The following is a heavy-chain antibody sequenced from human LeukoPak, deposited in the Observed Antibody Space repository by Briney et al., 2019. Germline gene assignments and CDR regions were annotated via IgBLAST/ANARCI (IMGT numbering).Heavy chain of an antibody. CDR1: GGTFSSYA. Sequence: ASVKVSCKASGGTFSSYAISWVRQAPGQGLEWMGIINPSGVSTSYAQKFQGRVTMTRDTSTSTVYMELSSLRSEDTAVYYCARDNQSPKDWGQGTLVTVSS. D-gene: IGHD1-14*01. CDR2: INPSGVST. J-gene: IGHJ4*02. V-gene: IGHV1-46*01. CDR3: ARDNQSPKD.